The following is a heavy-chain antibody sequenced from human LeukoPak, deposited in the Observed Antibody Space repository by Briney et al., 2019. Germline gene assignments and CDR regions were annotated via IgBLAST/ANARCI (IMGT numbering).Heavy chain of an antibody. Sequence: ASVKVSCKASGYTFTAYYMHWVRQAPGQGLEWMGWINPNGGGTNYAQKFQGRVSMTRDKSINTAYMELSRLTSDDTAVYYCARDVHKAGYSGDWGQGTLVTVSS. CDR1: GYTFTAYY. CDR3: ARDVHKAGYSGD. J-gene: IGHJ4*02. CDR2: INPNGGGT. V-gene: IGHV1-2*02. D-gene: IGHD5-12*01.